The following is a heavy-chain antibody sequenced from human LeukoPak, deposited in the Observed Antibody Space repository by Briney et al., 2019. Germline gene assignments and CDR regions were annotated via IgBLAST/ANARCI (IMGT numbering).Heavy chain of an antibody. V-gene: IGHV3-53*01. J-gene: IGHJ3*02. CDR1: GFTVSSNY. CDR2: IYSDGTT. D-gene: IGHD5/OR15-5a*01. Sequence: PGGSLRLSCAASGFTVSSNYMSWVRQAPGRGLEWVSVIYSDGTTYYADSVKGRFTISRDNAKNSLYLQMNSLRAEDTAVYYCARDPVSHAFDIWGQGTMVTVSS. CDR3: ARDPVSHAFDI.